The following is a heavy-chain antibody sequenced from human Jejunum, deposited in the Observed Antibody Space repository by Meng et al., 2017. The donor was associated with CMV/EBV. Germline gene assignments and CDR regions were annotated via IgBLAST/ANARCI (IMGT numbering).Heavy chain of an antibody. Sequence: TSRVKCEAYSGYHWNWSRQHPVKGLALIGEIHDSGSTSYNPSLKSGATISLGTSKNHISLMLDSVTAADTAVYFCARRVVPTAMGRWGQGTPVTVSS. CDR1: CEAYSGYH. CDR3: ARRVVPTAMGR. D-gene: IGHD2-2*01. J-gene: IGHJ4*02. CDR2: IHDSGST. V-gene: IGHV4-34*01.